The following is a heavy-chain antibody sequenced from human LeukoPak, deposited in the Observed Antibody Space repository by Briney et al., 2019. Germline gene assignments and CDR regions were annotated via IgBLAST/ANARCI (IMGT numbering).Heavy chain of an antibody. J-gene: IGHJ4*02. D-gene: IGHD5-12*01. CDR2: INHSGST. CDR1: GGSFSGYY. CDR3: ARGQARRREMATIKGLRFDY. Sequence: TLSLTCAVYGGSFSGYYWSWIRQPPGKGLEWIGEINHSGSTNYNPSLKSRVTISVDTSKNQFSLKLSSVTAADTAVYYCARGQARRREMATIKGLRFDYWGQGTLVTVSS. V-gene: IGHV4-34*01.